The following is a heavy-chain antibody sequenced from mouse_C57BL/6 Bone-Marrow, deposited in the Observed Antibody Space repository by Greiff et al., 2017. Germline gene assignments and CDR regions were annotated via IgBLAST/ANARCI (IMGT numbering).Heavy chain of an antibody. V-gene: IGHV1-50*01. D-gene: IGHD4-1*01. CDR3: VTGPSFAY. CDR2: IDPSDSYT. CDR1: GYTFTSYW. J-gene: IGHJ3*01. Sequence: VQLQQPGAELVKPGASVKLSCKASGYTFTSYWMQWVKQRPGQGLEWIGEIDPSDSYTNSNQKFKGKATLTVDPSSITAYMQLSSLTSEDSAVYYCVTGPSFAYWGQGTLVTVSA.